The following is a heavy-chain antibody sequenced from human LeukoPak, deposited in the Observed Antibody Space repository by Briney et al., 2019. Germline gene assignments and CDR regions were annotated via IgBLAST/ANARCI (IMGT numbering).Heavy chain of an antibody. CDR2: IRSKANSYAT. CDR1: GFTFSGSA. Sequence: PGGSLRLSCAASGFTFSGSAMHWVRQASGKGLEWVGRIRSKANSYATAYAASVKGRFTISRDDSKNTAYLQMNSLKTEDTAVYYCTRRVSDFDYWGQGTLVTVSS. CDR3: TRRVSDFDY. D-gene: IGHD3-10*01. J-gene: IGHJ4*02. V-gene: IGHV3-73*01.